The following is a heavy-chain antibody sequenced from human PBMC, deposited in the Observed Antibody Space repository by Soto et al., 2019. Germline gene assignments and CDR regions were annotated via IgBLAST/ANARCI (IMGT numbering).Heavy chain of an antibody. CDR3: ARENSVQAWLHHFDH. CDR2: INHSGST. CDR1: GGSFSGYY. D-gene: IGHD5-18*01. J-gene: IGHJ4*02. Sequence: SETLSLTCAVYGGSFSGYYWSWIRQPPGKGLEWIGEINHSGSTNYNPSLKSRVTISVDTSKNQFSLKLSSVTAADTAVYYCARENSVQAWLHHFDHWGLGTLVTVSS. V-gene: IGHV4-34*01.